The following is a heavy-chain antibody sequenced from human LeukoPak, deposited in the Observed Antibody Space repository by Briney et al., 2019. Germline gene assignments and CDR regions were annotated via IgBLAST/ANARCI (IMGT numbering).Heavy chain of an antibody. CDR2: ISVYNGYT. J-gene: IGHJ4*02. D-gene: IGHD1-26*01. CDR3: ARDSGWELKQYHFDH. Sequence: ASVKVSCKASGYTFTSYGINWVRQAPGQGLEWMGWISVYNGYTGYAQKFQGRVTMTTDTSTRTTYMELRGLKSDDTAVYYCARDSGWELKQYHFDHWGQGTLVTVSS. V-gene: IGHV1-18*01. CDR1: GYTFTSYG.